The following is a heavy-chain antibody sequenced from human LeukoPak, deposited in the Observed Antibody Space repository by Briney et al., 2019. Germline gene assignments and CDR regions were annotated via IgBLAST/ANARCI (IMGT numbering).Heavy chain of an antibody. Sequence: GGSLRLSCAASGFTFSDYAMHWVRQAPGKGLEWMAVLSYDRVTKYYADSVKGRFTISRDNAKNSLYLQMNSLRAEDTAVYYCARDGRVHSYGFDYWGQGTLVTVSS. CDR1: GFTFSDYA. V-gene: IGHV3-30-3*01. D-gene: IGHD5-18*01. CDR2: LSYDRVTK. CDR3: ARDGRVHSYGFDY. J-gene: IGHJ4*02.